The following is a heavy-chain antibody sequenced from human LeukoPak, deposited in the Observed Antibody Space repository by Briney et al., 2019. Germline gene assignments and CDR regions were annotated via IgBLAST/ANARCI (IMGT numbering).Heavy chain of an antibody. CDR3: ARVSYDILTGYSYIDY. CDR1: GFTFSSYA. CDR2: IRSSSSYI. V-gene: IGHV3-21*01. Sequence: PGGSLRLSCAASGFTFSSYAMSWVRQAPGKGLEWVSSIRSSSSYIYYADSVKGRFTISRDNAKNSLYLQMNSLRAEDTAVYYCARVSYDILTGYSYIDYWGQGTLVTVSS. D-gene: IGHD3-9*01. J-gene: IGHJ4*02.